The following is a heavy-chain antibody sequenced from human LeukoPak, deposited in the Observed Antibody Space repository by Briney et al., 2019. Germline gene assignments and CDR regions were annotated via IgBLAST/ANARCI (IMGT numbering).Heavy chain of an antibody. CDR3: ARDGIAAADIGY. CDR1: GFIFSSYS. Sequence: GGSLRLSCAASGFIFSSYSMNWVRQAPGKGLEWVSSISSSSSYIYYADSVKGRFTISRDNAKNSLYLQMNSLRAEDTAVYYCARDGIAAADIGYWGQGTLVTVSS. V-gene: IGHV3-21*01. J-gene: IGHJ4*02. CDR2: ISSSSSYI. D-gene: IGHD6-13*01.